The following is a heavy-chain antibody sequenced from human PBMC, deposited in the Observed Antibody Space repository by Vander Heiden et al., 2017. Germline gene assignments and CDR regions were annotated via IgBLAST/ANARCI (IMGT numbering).Heavy chain of an antibody. CDR2: IRRKAYGGTT. CDR3: TRDEHDYGDYSGAFDI. CDR1: GFTFGDYA. D-gene: IGHD4-17*01. J-gene: IGHJ3*02. Sequence: ASGFTFGDYAMSWFRQVPGKGLEWVGFIRRKAYGGTTEYAASVKGRFTISRDDSKSIAYLQMNSLKTEDTAVYYCTRDEHDYGDYSGAFDIWGQGTMVTVSS. V-gene: IGHV3-49*03.